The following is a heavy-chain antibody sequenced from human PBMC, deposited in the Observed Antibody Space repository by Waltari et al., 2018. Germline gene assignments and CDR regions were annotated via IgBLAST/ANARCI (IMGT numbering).Heavy chain of an antibody. CDR2: FDPEDGET. CDR1: VYTLTEVS. J-gene: IGHJ4*02. CDR3: ATDLEYSGSYYD. D-gene: IGHD1-26*01. Sequence: QVQLVQPVSEVKKPGASVKVSCKVTVYTLTEVSMHWVRQAPGKGLEWMGGFDPEDGETIYAQKFQGRVTMTEDTSTDTAYMELSSLRSEDTAVYYCATDLEYSGSYYDWGQGTLVTVSS. V-gene: IGHV1-24*01.